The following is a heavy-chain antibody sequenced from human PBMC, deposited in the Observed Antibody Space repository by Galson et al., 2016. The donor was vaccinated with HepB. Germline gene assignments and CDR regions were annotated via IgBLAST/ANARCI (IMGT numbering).Heavy chain of an antibody. D-gene: IGHD5-18*01. V-gene: IGHV1-69*04. CDR2: IIPILGIA. CDR1: GGTFSSYA. J-gene: IGHJ6*02. Sequence: SVKVSCKASGGTFSSYAISWVRQAPGQGLEWMGRIIPILGIANYAQKFPGRVTSTADKSTSTAYMELSSLRSEDTAVYYCARDKVAPRSYGRYYYYGMDVWGQGTTVTVSS. CDR3: ARDKVAPRSYGRYYYYGMDV.